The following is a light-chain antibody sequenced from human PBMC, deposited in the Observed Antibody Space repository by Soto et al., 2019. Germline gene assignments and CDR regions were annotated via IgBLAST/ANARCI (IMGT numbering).Light chain of an antibody. CDR1: QSVSSSF. CDR2: GAS. J-gene: IGKJ3*01. V-gene: IGKV3-20*01. Sequence: EIVLTQSPGTLSLSPGERATLSCRASQSVSSSFVAWYQQKPGQAPRLLIYGASSRATDIPDRFSGSRSGTDVTLTISRLEPEDFAVYYCQQYRSSPFTFGPGTKVEIK. CDR3: QQYRSSPFT.